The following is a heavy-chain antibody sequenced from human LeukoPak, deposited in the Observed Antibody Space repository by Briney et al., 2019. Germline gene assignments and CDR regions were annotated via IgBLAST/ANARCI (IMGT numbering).Heavy chain of an antibody. CDR3: AKDGTTMVRGVNWFDP. J-gene: IGHJ5*02. D-gene: IGHD3-10*01. CDR1: GFTFSSYA. V-gene: IGHV3-23*01. Sequence: PGGSLRLSCAASGFTFSSYAMSWVRQAPGKGLEWVSAISGSGGSTYYADSVKGRFTISRDNSKNTLYLQMNSLRVEDTAVYYCAKDGTTMVRGVNWFDPWGQGTLVTVSS. CDR2: ISGSGGST.